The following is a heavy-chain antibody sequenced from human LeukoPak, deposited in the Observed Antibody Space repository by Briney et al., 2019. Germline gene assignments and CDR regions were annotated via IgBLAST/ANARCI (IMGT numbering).Heavy chain of an antibody. CDR3: ARSAENCNNGVCFTDYYMDV. J-gene: IGHJ6*03. Sequence: ASVKVSCKTSGYTFSGSYIHWVRQAPGQGLEWMGRINPNSGYTNYTQNFQVRVTMTRDTSITTDYMELSSLTSDDTAVYFCARSAENCNNGVCFTDYYMDVWGKGTTVTVSS. CDR1: GYTFSGSY. CDR2: INPNSGYT. V-gene: IGHV1-2*06. D-gene: IGHD2-8*01.